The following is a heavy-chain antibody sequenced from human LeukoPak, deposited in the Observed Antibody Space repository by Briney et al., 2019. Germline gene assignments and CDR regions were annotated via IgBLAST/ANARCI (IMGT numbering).Heavy chain of an antibody. V-gene: IGHV3-21*01. J-gene: IGHJ4*02. CDR2: ISSSSSYI. D-gene: IGHD4-23*01. Sequence: PGGSLRLSCAASGFTFSSYSMNWVRQAPGKGLEWVSSISSSSSYIYYADSVKGRFTISRDNAKNSLYLQMNSLRAEDTAVYYCARDGPLATVVTPTDYWGQGTLVTVSS. CDR1: GFTFSSYS. CDR3: ARDGPLATVVTPTDY.